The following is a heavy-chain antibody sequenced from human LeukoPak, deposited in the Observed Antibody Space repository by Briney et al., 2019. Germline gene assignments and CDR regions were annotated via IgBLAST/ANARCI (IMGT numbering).Heavy chain of an antibody. D-gene: IGHD5-18*01. J-gene: IGHJ6*03. Sequence: GGSLRLSCAASGFTFSSYSMNWVRQAPGKGLEWVSSISSSGSNIYYVDSVKGRFTISSDNAKNSLYLQMNSLRAEDTAVYYCARELWLLDYNYNYYMDVWGKGTTVTVSS. CDR2: ISSSGSNI. V-gene: IGHV3-21*01. CDR3: ARELWLLDYNYNYYMDV. CDR1: GFTFSSYS.